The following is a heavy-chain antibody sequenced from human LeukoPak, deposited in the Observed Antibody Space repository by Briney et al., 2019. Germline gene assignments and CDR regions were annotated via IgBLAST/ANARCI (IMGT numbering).Heavy chain of an antibody. CDR2: MSYSGST. CDR3: ARLGASISISQNPPR. J-gene: IGHJ4*02. Sequence: SETLSLTCTVSDGSISSSYWSWIRQPPGKGLEWIAYMSYSGSTNYNPSLKSRVSISTDTSKNLFFLNLTSVTAADTAVYYCARLGASISISQNPPRWGQGTLVTVSS. D-gene: IGHD1-14*01. CDR1: DGSISSSY. V-gene: IGHV4-59*08.